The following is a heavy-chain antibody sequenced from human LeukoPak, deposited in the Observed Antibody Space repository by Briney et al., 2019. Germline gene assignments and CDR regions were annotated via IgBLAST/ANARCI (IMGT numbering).Heavy chain of an antibody. CDR1: GYSITSGYY. J-gene: IGHJ4*02. V-gene: IGHV4-61*01. CDR2: IYYGGST. CDR3: ARVSGYDWESFYDY. Sequence: SSETLSLTCTVSGYSITSGYYWSWIRQPPGKGLEWIGYIYYGGSTNYNPSLKSRVTISVDTSKNQFSLKLSSVTAADTAVYYCARVSGYDWESFYDYWGQGTLVTVSS. D-gene: IGHD5-12*01.